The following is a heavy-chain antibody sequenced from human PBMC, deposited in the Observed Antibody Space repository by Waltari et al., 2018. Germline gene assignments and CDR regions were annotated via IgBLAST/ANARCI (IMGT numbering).Heavy chain of an antibody. V-gene: IGHV1-8*01. CDR3: ARGIASAGRPAGHYYYYMDV. J-gene: IGHJ6*03. D-gene: IGHD6-13*01. Sequence: QVQLVQSGAEVKKPLASVKVSCKASGYTFTRYDINWVRQATGQGIEGKGWMNPNSSNTGYAQQFQGRITMTRNTSISTAHMALSGLTSEDTAVYYCARGIASAGRPAGHYYYYMDVWGKGTTVTVSS. CDR1: GYTFTRYD. CDR2: MNPNSSNT.